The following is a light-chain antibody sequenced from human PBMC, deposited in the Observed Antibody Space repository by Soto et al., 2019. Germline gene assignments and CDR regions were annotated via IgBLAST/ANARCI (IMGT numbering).Light chain of an antibody. CDR2: DNN. J-gene: IGLJ2*01. CDR1: SSNIGNNY. CDR3: DTWHSSLSAVL. Sequence: QSVLTQPPSVSAAPGQKVTISCSGSSSNIGNNYVSWYQQLPGTAPKLLIYDNNRRPSGIPDRFSGSKSGTSATLGITGLQTGDEADYFCDTWHSSLSAVLFGGGTTLTVL. V-gene: IGLV1-51*01.